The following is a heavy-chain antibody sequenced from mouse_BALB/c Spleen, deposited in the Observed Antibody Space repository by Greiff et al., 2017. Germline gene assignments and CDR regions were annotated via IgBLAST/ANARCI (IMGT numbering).Heavy chain of an antibody. CDR3: ARKGALDY. CDR2: IYPGSGST. J-gene: IGHJ2*01. D-gene: IGHD3-1*01. V-gene: IGHV1-55*01. CDR1: GYNFTSYW. Sequence: VQLQQPGAELVKPGTSVKLSCKASGYNFTSYWINWVKLRPGQGLEWIGDIYPGSGSTNYNEKFKSKATLTVDTSSSTAYMQLSSLASEDSALYYCARKGALDYWGQGTTLTVAS.